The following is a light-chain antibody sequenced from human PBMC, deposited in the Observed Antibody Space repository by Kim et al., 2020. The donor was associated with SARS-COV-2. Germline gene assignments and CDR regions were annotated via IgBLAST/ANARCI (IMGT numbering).Light chain of an antibody. CDR2: ENN. J-gene: IGLJ3*02. V-gene: IGLV6-57*03. Sequence: TFTTSCTRSRGGIASNQVQWYQQRPGSAPTTVIYENNQRPSGVPDRFSGSIDSSTDAASLTISGLQTEDEADYYCQSYDSRNPWVLGGGTQLTVL. CDR3: QSYDSRNPWV. CDR1: RGGIASNQ.